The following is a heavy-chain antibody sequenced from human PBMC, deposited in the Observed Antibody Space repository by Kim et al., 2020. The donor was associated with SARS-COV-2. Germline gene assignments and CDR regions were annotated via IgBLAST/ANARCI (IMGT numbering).Heavy chain of an antibody. CDR1: GGSVSSPNYY. CDR2: VYYSGST. J-gene: IGHJ4*02. Sequence: SETLSLTCSVSGGSVSSPNYYWTWIRQSPGKGLEWIGYVYYSGSTTYNPSLRGRVVISLDTSQTHFSLRLYSVTTADTAVDSCARSFNSIPYYFDYWGQG. V-gene: IGHV4-61*03. D-gene: IGHD2-21*01. CDR3: ARSFNSIPYYFDY.